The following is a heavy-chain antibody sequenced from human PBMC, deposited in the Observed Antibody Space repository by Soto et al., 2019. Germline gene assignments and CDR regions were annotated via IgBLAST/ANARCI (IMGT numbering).Heavy chain of an antibody. V-gene: IGHV4-30-4*01. CDR2: IYYSGST. Sequence: PSETLSLTCTVSGGSISSGDYYWSWIRQPPGKGLEWIGYIYYSGSTYYNPSLKSRLTISVDTSKKQLSLKLSYVTAADTAVYYCARVGNSRLFDYWGQGAMVTVYS. CDR3: ARVGNSRLFDY. J-gene: IGHJ4*02. D-gene: IGHD1-1*01. CDR1: GGSISSGDYY.